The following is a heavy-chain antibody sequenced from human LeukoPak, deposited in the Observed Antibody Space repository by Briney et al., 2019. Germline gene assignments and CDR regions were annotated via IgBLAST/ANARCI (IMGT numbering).Heavy chain of an antibody. CDR3: ARGLQLGEYYFDY. Sequence: SETLSLTCTVSGGSISSYYWSWIRQPPGKGLEWIGYIYYSGSTNYNPSLKSRVTISVDTSKNQFSLKLSSVTAADTAVYYCARGLQLGEYYFDYWGQGTLVTVSS. CDR1: GGSISSYY. CDR2: IYYSGST. V-gene: IGHV4-59*01. J-gene: IGHJ4*02. D-gene: IGHD5-24*01.